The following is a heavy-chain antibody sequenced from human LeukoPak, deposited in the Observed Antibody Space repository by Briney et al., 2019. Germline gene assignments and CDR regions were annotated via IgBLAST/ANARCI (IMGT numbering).Heavy chain of an antibody. Sequence: SETLSLTCAVYGGSFSGYYWSWIRQPPGKGLEWIGEINHSGSTNYNPSLKSRVTISVDTSKNQFSLKLSSVTAADTAVYYCARGQYYSDSSGYCDYWGQGTLVTVSS. CDR3: ARGQYYSDSSGYCDY. V-gene: IGHV4-34*01. J-gene: IGHJ4*02. CDR1: GGSFSGYY. CDR2: INHSGST. D-gene: IGHD3-22*01.